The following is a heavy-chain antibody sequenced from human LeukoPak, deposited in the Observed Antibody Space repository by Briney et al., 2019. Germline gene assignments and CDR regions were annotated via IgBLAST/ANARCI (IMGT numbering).Heavy chain of an antibody. J-gene: IGHJ4*02. CDR2: IIPIFGTA. CDR1: GGTFSSYA. D-gene: IGHD3-9*01. V-gene: IGHV1-69*05. CDR3: ARGGLRYFDWLLC. Sequence: ASVKVSCKASGGTFSSYAISWVRQAPGQGLEWMGGIIPIFGTANYAQKFQGRDTITTDESTSTAYMELSSLRSEDTAVYYCARGGLRYFDWLLCWGQGTLVTVSS.